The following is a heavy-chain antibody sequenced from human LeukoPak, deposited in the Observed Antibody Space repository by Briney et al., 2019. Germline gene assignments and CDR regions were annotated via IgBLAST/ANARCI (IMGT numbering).Heavy chain of an antibody. J-gene: IGHJ4*02. CDR3: ARGAIQLWLPIDY. CDR1: GYTFTGYY. D-gene: IGHD5-18*01. Sequence: GASVKVSCKASGYTFTGYYMHWVRQAPGQGVEWMGWINPNSGGTNYAQKFQGRVTMTRDTSISTAYMELSRLRSDDTAVYYCARGAIQLWLPIDYWGQGTLVTVSS. CDR2: INPNSGGT. V-gene: IGHV1-2*02.